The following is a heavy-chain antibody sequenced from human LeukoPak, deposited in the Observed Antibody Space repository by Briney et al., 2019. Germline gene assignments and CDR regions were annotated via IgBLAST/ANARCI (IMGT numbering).Heavy chain of an antibody. V-gene: IGHV4-4*09. CDR3: ARDTWKDYYYYFMDV. D-gene: IGHD5-18*01. J-gene: IGHJ6*03. CDR1: GGSISSYY. CDR2: IYTSGST. Sequence: SETLSLTCTVSGGSISSYYWSWIRQPPGKGLEWIGYIYTSGSTFYTPSLRSRVTISLDTSKNQFSLKLNSVTAADTAVYYCARDTWKDYYYYFMDVWGKGTTVTVSS.